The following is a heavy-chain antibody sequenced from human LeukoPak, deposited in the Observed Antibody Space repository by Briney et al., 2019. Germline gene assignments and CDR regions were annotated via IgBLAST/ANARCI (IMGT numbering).Heavy chain of an antibody. V-gene: IGHV5-51*01. J-gene: IGHJ3*02. D-gene: IGHD3-10*01. Sequence: GESLKISCKGSGYSFTTYWIGWVRQMPGKGLEWMGIIYPDDSDTRYSPPFQGQVTISADKSTSTAYLQWSSLKAADTAMYYCARRVYGSGNAIDIWGQGTMVTVSS. CDR1: GYSFTTYW. CDR3: ARRVYGSGNAIDI. CDR2: IYPDDSDT.